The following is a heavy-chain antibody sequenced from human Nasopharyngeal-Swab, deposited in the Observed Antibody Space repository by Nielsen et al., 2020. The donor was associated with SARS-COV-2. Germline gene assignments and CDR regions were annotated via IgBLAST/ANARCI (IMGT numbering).Heavy chain of an antibody. CDR3: AKERPYYDILTGYYSDAFDI. Sequence: WIRQPPGKGLEWVAVISYDGSNKYYADSVKGRFTISRDNSKNTLYLQMNSLRAEDTAVYYCAKERPYYDILTGYYSDAFDIWGQGTMVTV. J-gene: IGHJ3*02. CDR2: ISYDGSNK. D-gene: IGHD3-9*01. V-gene: IGHV3-30*18.